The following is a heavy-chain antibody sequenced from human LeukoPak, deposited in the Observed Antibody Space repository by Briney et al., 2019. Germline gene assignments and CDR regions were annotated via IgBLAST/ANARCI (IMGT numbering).Heavy chain of an antibody. J-gene: IGHJ4*02. CDR3: AKEYYVLLVYALGGSFDY. V-gene: IGHV3-23*01. Sequence: GGSLRLSCAASGXTFSSYAMSWVRQAPGKGLEWVSTISGNGRSTYYGDSVKGRFTISRDNSKNTLSLQMNSLRAEDTAVYYCAKEYYVLLVYALGGSFDYWGRGTLVTVSS. CDR2: ISGNGRST. CDR1: GXTFSSYA. D-gene: IGHD2-8*02.